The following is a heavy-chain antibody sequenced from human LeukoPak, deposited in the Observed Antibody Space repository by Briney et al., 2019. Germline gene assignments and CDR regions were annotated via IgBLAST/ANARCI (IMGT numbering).Heavy chain of an antibody. J-gene: IGHJ5*02. CDR3: ARDIHSGFDQ. CDR1: GFTFSSYW. V-gene: IGHV3-74*01. Sequence: PGGSLRLSCAASGFTFSSYWMHWVRQAPGTGLVWVSRINSDASSTNYADSVKGRFTISRDNAKNTLYLQMNSLRAEDTAVYYCARDIHSGFDQWGQGTLVTASS. D-gene: IGHD5-12*01. CDR2: INSDASST.